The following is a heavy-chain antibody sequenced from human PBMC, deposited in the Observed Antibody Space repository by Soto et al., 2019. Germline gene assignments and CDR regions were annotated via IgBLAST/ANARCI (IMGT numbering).Heavy chain of an antibody. CDR2: ISAYNGNT. J-gene: IGHJ3*02. D-gene: IGHD3-22*01. CDR1: GYTFTSYG. Sequence: ASVKVSCKASGYTFTSYGISWVRQAPGQGLEWMGWISAYNGNTNYAQKLQGRVTMTTDTSTSTAYMELRSLRSDDTAVYYCARDSSGRYYYDSSANTLPNDAFDIWGQGTMVTVSS. V-gene: IGHV1-18*01. CDR3: ARDSSGRYYYDSSANTLPNDAFDI.